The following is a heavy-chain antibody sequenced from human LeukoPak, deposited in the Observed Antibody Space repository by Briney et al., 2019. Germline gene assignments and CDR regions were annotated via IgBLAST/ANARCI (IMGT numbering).Heavy chain of an antibody. D-gene: IGHD4-23*01. CDR2: IYHSGST. CDR3: ARGINYGGLQ. J-gene: IGHJ4*02. Sequence: SETLSLTCAVYGGSFSGYYWSWIRQPPGKGLEWIGSIYHSGSTYYNPSLKSRVTISVDTSKNQFSLKLSSVTAADTAVYYCARGINYGGLQWGQGTLVTVSS. V-gene: IGHV4-34*01. CDR1: GGSFSGYY.